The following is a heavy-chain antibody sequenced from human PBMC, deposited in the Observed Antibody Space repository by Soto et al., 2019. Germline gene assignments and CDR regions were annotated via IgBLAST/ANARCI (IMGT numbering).Heavy chain of an antibody. CDR2: IIPIFGTT. Sequence: QVQLVQSGAEAKKPGSSVKVSCKASGGTFNSYAIDWVRQAPGQGLEWMGGIIPIFGTTNYPQKLQGRVKRTADESTRTAYMALSTLRSEDTAVYYCARGIGTGSEYNYYYYGMDVWGQGTTVTVSS. CDR3: ARGIGTGSEYNYYYYGMDV. CDR1: GGTFNSYA. V-gene: IGHV1-69*12. J-gene: IGHJ6*02. D-gene: IGHD1-1*01.